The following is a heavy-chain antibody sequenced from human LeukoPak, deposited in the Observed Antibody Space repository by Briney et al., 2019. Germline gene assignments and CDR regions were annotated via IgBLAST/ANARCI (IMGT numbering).Heavy chain of an antibody. D-gene: IGHD3-9*01. J-gene: IGHJ4*02. CDR2: INSDGSST. CDR3: AKDLSLTGYSPFDY. CDR1: GFTFSSYW. Sequence: PGGSLRLSCAASGFTFSSYWMHWVRQAPGKGLVWVSRINSDGSSTRYADSVKGRFTISRDNAKNSLYLQMNSLRAEDTALYYCAKDLSLTGYSPFDYWGQGTLVTVSS. V-gene: IGHV3-74*01.